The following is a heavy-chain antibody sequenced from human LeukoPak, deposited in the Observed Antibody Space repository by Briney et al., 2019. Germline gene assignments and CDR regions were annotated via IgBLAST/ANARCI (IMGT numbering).Heavy chain of an antibody. Sequence: GGSLRLSCAASGFTFSDYYMSWIRQAPGKGLEWVSDISSSSSYTNYADSVKGRFTISRDNAKNSLYLQMNSLRAEDTAVYYCARDMRGGFYYYYGMDVWGQGTTVTVSS. D-gene: IGHD4-23*01. V-gene: IGHV3-11*06. J-gene: IGHJ6*02. CDR2: ISSSSSYT. CDR1: GFTFSDYY. CDR3: ARDMRGGFYYYYGMDV.